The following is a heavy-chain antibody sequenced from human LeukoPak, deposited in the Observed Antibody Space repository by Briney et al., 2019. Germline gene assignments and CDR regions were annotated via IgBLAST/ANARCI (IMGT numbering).Heavy chain of an antibody. V-gene: IGHV4-30-2*01. D-gene: IGHD5-18*01. CDR2: IYHTGSN. CDR3: ARVDSYSYVIGN. J-gene: IGHJ4*02. CDR1: GGSISSGSYS. Sequence: SETLSLTCAASGGSISSGSYSWSWIRQPPGKGLEWIGYIYHTGSNYYNPSLKSRVTISVDRSKNQFSLKLSSVTAADTAVYYCARVDSYSYVIGNWGQGTLVTVSS.